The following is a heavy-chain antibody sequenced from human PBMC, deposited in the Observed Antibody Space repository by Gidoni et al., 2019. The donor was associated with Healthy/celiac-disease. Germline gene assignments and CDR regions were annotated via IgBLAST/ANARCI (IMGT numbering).Heavy chain of an antibody. CDR2: ISWNSGSI. CDR3: AKDMGTMVRGDDYGMDV. CDR1: GFPFDDYA. J-gene: IGHJ6*02. V-gene: IGHV3-9*01. D-gene: IGHD3-10*01. Sequence: EVQLVESGGGLVQPGSSLRLSCAASGFPFDDYAMHWVRQAPGKGLEWVSGISWNSGSIGYADSVKGRFTISRDNAKNSLYLQMNSLRAEDTALYYCAKDMGTMVRGDDYGMDVWGQGTTVTVSS.